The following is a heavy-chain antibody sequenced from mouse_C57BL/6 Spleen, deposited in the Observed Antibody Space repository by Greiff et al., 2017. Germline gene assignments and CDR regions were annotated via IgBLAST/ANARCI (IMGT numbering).Heavy chain of an antibody. CDR1: GYTFTSYW. CDR3: ARLWGDYYGSSWGYFDV. V-gene: IGHV1-59*01. J-gene: IGHJ1*03. D-gene: IGHD1-1*01. CDR2: IDPSDSYT. Sequence: QVQLQQPGAELVRPGTSVKLSCKASGYTFTSYWMHWVKQRPGQGLEWIGVIDPSDSYTNYNQKFKGKATLTVDTSSSTAYMQLSSLTSEDSAVYYCARLWGDYYGSSWGYFDVWGTGTTVTVSS.